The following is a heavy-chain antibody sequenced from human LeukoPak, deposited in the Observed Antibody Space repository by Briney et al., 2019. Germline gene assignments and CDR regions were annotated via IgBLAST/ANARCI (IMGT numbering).Heavy chain of an antibody. Sequence: SETLSLTCTVSGGSISSYYWSWIRQPPGKGLEWIGYIYYSGSTNYNPSLKSRVTISVDTSKNQFSLKLSSVTAADTAVYYCARQTEQYYDFWSGYPLIGMDVWGQGTTVTVSS. CDR2: IYYSGST. D-gene: IGHD3-3*01. CDR1: GGSISSYY. V-gene: IGHV4-59*01. J-gene: IGHJ6*02. CDR3: ARQTEQYYDFWSGYPLIGMDV.